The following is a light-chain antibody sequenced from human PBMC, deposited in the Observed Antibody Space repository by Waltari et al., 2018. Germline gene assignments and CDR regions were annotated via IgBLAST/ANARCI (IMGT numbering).Light chain of an antibody. V-gene: IGKV3-20*01. Sequence: EVVLTQSPGTLSLSTGDRATLSCRASQSIGRYIVWYQQRPGQAPRLLIYAASTRATGIPDRFSGSGYGTDFSLTIDRLEPEDFAVYFCQNHERLPATFGQGTRVEIK. CDR1: QSIGRY. J-gene: IGKJ1*01. CDR2: AAS. CDR3: QNHERLPAT.